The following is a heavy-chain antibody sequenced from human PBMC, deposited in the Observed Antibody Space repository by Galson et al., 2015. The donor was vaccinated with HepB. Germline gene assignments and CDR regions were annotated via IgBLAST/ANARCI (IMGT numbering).Heavy chain of an antibody. V-gene: IGHV3-74*01. CDR3: ARAVSYYEFWCGYQGAAFDI. J-gene: IGHJ3*02. Sequence: SLRLSCAASGFTFSSYWMHWVRQAPGKGLEWVSRINSDGSSTSYADSVKGRVTISRDNAKNTVSLQMNRLRAEDTAVYYCARAVSYYEFWCGYQGAAFDIWGQVTIVTVSS. CDR1: GFTFSSYW. CDR2: INSDGSST. D-gene: IGHD3-3*01.